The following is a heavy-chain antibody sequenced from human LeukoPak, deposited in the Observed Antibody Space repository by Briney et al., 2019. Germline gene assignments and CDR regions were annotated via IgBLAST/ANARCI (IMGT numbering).Heavy chain of an antibody. J-gene: IGHJ6*02. Sequence: GSLRLSCAASGFTFRSYAMHWLRQAPGKGLEWLAVISYDGNNKYYADSVKGRFTISRDNSKNTLYLQMNSLRAEDTAVYYCARDDAHPAPYYYYYGMDVWGQGTTVTVSS. CDR2: ISYDGNNK. CDR3: ARDDAHPAPYYYYYGMDV. CDR1: GFTFRSYA. V-gene: IGHV3-30*04. D-gene: IGHD2-2*01.